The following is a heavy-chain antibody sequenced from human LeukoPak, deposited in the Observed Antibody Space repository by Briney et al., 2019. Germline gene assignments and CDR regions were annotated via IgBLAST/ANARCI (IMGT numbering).Heavy chain of an antibody. CDR3: ARDIYGSGYGYFDQ. J-gene: IGHJ4*02. V-gene: IGHV4-31*03. CDR1: GGSISSGGYY. D-gene: IGHD3-10*01. Sequence: KSSQTLSLTCTVSGGSISSGGYYWSWIRQHPGKDLEWIGYIYYSGSTYYNPSLRSRLTISVDTSKNQFSLRLSSLTAADTAIYYCARDIYGSGYGYFDQWGQGALVTVSS. CDR2: IYYSGST.